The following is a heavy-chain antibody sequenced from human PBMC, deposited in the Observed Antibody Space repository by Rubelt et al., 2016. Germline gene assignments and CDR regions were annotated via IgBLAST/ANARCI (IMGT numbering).Heavy chain of an antibody. J-gene: IGHJ5*02. D-gene: IGHD3/OR15-3a*01. CDR1: GYTFTSYY. Sequence: QVQLVQSGAEVKKPGASVKVSCKASGYTFTSYYIHWVRQAPGQGLEWMGIINHSGGITNYAQKFQGRVTMNSDTSTSTVYMDLSSLRSEDTAVYYCARERDSTFWFDPGGQGTLVTVSS. CDR3: ARERDSTFWFDP. V-gene: IGHV1-46*01. CDR2: INHSGGIT.